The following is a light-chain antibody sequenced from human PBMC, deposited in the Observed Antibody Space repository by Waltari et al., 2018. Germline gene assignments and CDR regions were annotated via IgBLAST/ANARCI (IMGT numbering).Light chain of an antibody. J-gene: IGKJ5*01. CDR3: QQRKDWPLTP. V-gene: IGKV3-11*01. CDR1: LKIHNH. Sequence: WKAGLKIHNHLAWYTHTPGQAPRLLIQDASRRAVGIAARFSGGGSGTDFSLTISGLEPEDFAVYYCQQRKDWPLTPFGQGTRLEIK. CDR2: DAS.